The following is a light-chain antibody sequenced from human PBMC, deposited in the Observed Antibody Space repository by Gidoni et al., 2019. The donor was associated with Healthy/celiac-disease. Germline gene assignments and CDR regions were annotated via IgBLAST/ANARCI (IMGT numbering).Light chain of an antibody. V-gene: IGLV3-25*02. CDR1: ALPKQY. CDR3: QSADSSGTYRV. J-gene: IGLJ1*01. CDR2: KDS. Sequence: SSELTQPPSVSVSPGQTARITCPGDALPKQYAYWYQQKPGQAPVLVIYKDSERPSGILERFSGSSSGTTVTLTISGVQAEDEADYYCQSADSSGTYRVFGTGTKVTVL.